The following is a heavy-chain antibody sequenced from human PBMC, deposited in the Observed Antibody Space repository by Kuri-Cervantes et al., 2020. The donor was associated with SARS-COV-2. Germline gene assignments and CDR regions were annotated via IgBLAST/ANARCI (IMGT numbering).Heavy chain of an antibody. Sequence: ASVKVSCKASGYTFTSYYMHWVRQAPGQGLEWMGIINPSGGSTSYAQKFQGRVTMTRDTSISTAYMELSSLRSEDTAVYYCASGGWRSGYYTPQDYYYYYMDVWGKGTTVTVSS. CDR1: GYTFTSYY. V-gene: IGHV1-46*01. J-gene: IGHJ6*03. D-gene: IGHD3-3*01. CDR2: INPSGGST. CDR3: ASGGWRSGYYTPQDYYYYYMDV.